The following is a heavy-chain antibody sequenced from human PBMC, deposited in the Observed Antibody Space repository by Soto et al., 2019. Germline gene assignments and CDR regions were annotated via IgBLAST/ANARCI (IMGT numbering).Heavy chain of an antibody. CDR3: ARDLCPLGSGTSCRLYGLDI. CDR1: GYSFTCHY. J-gene: IGHJ6*02. V-gene: IGHV1-2*02. D-gene: IGHD3-10*01. CDR2: LKSDNGGT. Sequence: QVQLVQSGAEVKPPGASVKVSCKASGYSFTCHYMHCVRHVSGKRLEHLGWLKSDNGGTYYAPKFQGRVTFTRDNSTSTSYMVLNGLQADDTVVYFCARDLCPLGSGTSCRLYGLDIWGQGTTVVVS.